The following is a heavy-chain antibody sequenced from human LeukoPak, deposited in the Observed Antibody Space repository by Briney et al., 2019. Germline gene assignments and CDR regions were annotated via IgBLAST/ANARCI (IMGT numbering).Heavy chain of an antibody. V-gene: IGHV4-61*01. J-gene: IGHJ2*01. CDR2: IYYSGST. CDR3: ATEGGF. Sequence: KPSETLSLTCTVSGGSVSSHSYYWSWIRQPPGKGLEWIGYIYYSGSTSYNPSLKSRVTISVDTSKNQFSLNLSSVTAADTAVYYCATEGGFWGRGTLVTVSS. CDR1: GGSVSSHSYY. D-gene: IGHD3-16*01.